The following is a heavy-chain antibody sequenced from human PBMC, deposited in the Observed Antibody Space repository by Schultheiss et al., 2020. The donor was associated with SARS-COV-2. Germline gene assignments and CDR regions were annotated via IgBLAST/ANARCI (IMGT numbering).Heavy chain of an antibody. Sequence: GGSLRLSCAASGFTFSDYYMSWIRQAPGKGLGWVSYISSSGSTIYYADSVKGRFTISRDNAKNSLYLQMNSLRAEDTAVYYCARDGYIVLMVYAEYGMDVWGQGTTVTVSS. CDR2: ISSSGSTI. J-gene: IGHJ6*02. CDR3: ARDGYIVLMVYAEYGMDV. V-gene: IGHV3-11*04. CDR1: GFTFSDYY. D-gene: IGHD2-8*01.